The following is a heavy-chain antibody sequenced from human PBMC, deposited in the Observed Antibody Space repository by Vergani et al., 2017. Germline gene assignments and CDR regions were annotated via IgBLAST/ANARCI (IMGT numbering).Heavy chain of an antibody. CDR3: ARDPETYCGGDCYPFDY. D-gene: IGHD2-21*02. V-gene: IGHV3-21*01. J-gene: IGHJ4*02. CDR2: ISSSSSYI. CDR1: GFTFSSYS. Sequence: EVQLLESGGGLVQPGGSLRLSCAASGFTFSSYSMNWVRQAPGKGLEWVSSISSSSSYIYYADSVKGRFTISRDNAKNSLYLQMNSLRAEDTAVYYCARDPETYCGGDCYPFDYWGQGTLVTVSS.